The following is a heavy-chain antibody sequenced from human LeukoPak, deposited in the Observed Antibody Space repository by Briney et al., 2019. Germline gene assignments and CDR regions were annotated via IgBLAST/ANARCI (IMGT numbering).Heavy chain of an antibody. D-gene: IGHD4-17*01. CDR3: TRMTTGHDY. CDR2: INHSGYT. V-gene: IGHV4-34*01. Sequence: SQTLSLTSAVSRVPSNDYYWTSVRQTPGKRLEWIGEINHSGYTNDSPSLKSPVTLSIDPSRKQFSLNLRSVTVSDTGIYFCTRMTTGHDYWGQGSLVTVSS. J-gene: IGHJ4*02. CDR1: RVPSNDYY.